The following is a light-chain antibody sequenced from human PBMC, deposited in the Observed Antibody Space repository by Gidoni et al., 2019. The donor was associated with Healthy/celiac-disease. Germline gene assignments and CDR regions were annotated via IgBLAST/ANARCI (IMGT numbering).Light chain of an antibody. V-gene: IGKV1-39*01. CDR3: QQSYSTLGT. CDR1: QSISSY. CDR2: AAS. Sequence: DIHMTQPPSSLSASVGDRVTITCRASQSISSYLNWYQQKPGKAPKLLIYAASSLQSGVPSRFSGSGSGTDFTLTISSLQPEDFATYYCQQSYSTLGTFGQGTKLKIK. J-gene: IGKJ2*02.